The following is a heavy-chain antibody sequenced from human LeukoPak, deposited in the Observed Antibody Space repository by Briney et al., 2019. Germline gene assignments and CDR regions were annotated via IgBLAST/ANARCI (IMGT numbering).Heavy chain of an antibody. CDR1: GYTFTGYY. D-gene: IGHD2-15*01. CDR2: INPNSGDT. V-gene: IGHV1-2*02. J-gene: IGHJ4*02. Sequence: GASVKVSCKASGYTFTGYYMHWVRQAPGQGLEWMGWINPNSGDTNYAQKFQGRVTMTRDTSISTAYMELSRLRSDDTAVYYCTTYCSGDSCSFFDYWGQGTLVTVSS. CDR3: TTYCSGDSCSFFDY.